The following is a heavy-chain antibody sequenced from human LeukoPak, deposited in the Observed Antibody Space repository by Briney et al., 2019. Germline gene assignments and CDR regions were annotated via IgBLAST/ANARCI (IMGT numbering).Heavy chain of an antibody. Sequence: GASVTVSCTASVYSFTTYDINWVRQAPGQGLEWMGWMNLKSGYTGYAQKFQGRVTITWDTSTSTVYMELSSLRSEDTVVYYCARVAGSIDYWGQGTLVTVSS. D-gene: IGHD1-26*01. CDR1: VYSFTTYD. CDR2: MNLKSGYT. J-gene: IGHJ4*02. V-gene: IGHV1-8*03. CDR3: ARVAGSIDY.